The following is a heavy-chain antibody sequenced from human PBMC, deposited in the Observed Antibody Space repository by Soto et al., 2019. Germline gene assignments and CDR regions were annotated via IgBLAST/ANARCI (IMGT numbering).Heavy chain of an antibody. Sequence: EVQLVESGGGLVQPGESLRLSCAASGFSFYNYWRNWVRQAPGKGPEWVANIKPDGSDKNYVDSVKGRFTISRDNAKNSLFLQMNSLRAEDTAVYYCARGSSNAFDIWGQGTMVTVSS. J-gene: IGHJ3*02. CDR3: ARGSSNAFDI. CDR2: IKPDGSDK. V-gene: IGHV3-7*02. CDR1: GFSFYNYW.